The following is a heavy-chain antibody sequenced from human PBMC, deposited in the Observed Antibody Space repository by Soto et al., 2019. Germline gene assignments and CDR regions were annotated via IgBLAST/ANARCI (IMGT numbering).Heavy chain of an antibody. CDR3: DRETVCNLDHQLNWFEH. V-gene: IGHV4-30-2*01. CDR2: IYHSGST. Sequence: QLQLQESGSGLVKPSQTLSLTCAVSGCSISSGGYSWSWIRQPPGKGLEWIGYIYHSGSTYYNPSLKSRVTISVGRPKNQFSLKPSSVTAANTAVYYCDRETVCNLDHQLNWFEHWCQGTLVTVSS. J-gene: IGHJ5*02. D-gene: IGHD1-1*01. CDR1: GCSISSGGYS.